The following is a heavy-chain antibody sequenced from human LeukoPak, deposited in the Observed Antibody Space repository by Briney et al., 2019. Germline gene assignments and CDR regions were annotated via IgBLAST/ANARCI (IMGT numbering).Heavy chain of an antibody. D-gene: IGHD3-22*01. J-gene: IGHJ4*02. CDR2: IYYSGST. V-gene: IGHV4-59*11. CDR3: ARVMSYDSSGYYRGGSYYFDY. Sequence: SETLSLTCTVSGGSISSHYWSWIRQPPGKGLEWIGYIYYSGSTNYNPSLKSRVTMSVDTSKNQFSLKLSSVTAADTAVYYCARVMSYDSSGYYRGGSYYFDYWGQGTLVTVSS. CDR1: GGSISSHY.